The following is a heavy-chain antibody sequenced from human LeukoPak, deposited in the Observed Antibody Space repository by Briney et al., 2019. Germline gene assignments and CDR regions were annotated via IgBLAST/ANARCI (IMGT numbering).Heavy chain of an antibody. D-gene: IGHD3-16*01. J-gene: IGHJ3*01. V-gene: IGHV4-59*08. CDR3: ARRNVLTEGEAFDF. Sequence: SETLSLTCTVSGGSLNNYYWTWIRQPPGTGLEWIGYVYNSGNTNYNPSLRSRVTISMDASKNQFSLKLNSVTAADTAVYFCARRNVLTEGEAFDFWGQGTLVTVSS. CDR2: VYNSGNT. CDR1: GGSLNNYY.